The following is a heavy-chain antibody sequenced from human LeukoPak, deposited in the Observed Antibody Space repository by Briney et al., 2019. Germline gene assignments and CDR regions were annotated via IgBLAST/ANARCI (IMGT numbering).Heavy chain of an antibody. CDR1: GFSVSSNY. Sequence: GGSLRLSCAASGFSVSSNYMSWVRQAPRKGLEWVSVIYSGGSTYYADSVKGRFTISRDNSKNTLYLQMNSLRAEDTAVYYCARAPYCGGDCYSFAFDYWGQGTLVTVSS. CDR2: IYSGGST. V-gene: IGHV3-53*01. CDR3: ARAPYCGGDCYSFAFDY. J-gene: IGHJ4*02. D-gene: IGHD2-21*02.